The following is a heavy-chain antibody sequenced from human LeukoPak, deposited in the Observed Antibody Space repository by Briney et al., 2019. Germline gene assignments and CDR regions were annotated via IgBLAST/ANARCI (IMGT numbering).Heavy chain of an antibody. CDR1: GASISSESYY. CDR3: ARAMAVNPDWFDP. CDR2: IYNTGST. D-gene: IGHD5-24*01. Sequence: PSQTLSLTCTVSGASISSESYYWTWVRQPAGTGLEWIGRIYNTGSTKYNPSLKSRVTISIDTSKNQFSLKLNSVTAADTAVYYCARAMAVNPDWFDPWGQGTLVTVSS. V-gene: IGHV4-61*02. J-gene: IGHJ5*02.